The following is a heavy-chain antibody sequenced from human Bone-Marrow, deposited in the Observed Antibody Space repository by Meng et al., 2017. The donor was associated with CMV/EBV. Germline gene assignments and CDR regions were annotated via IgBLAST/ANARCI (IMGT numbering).Heavy chain of an antibody. D-gene: IGHD3-16*01. J-gene: IGHJ6*02. Sequence: SETLSLTCSVSGGLTRSYYWSWIRQPPGKGLEWIGYIYDSGRTNYNPSLKSRVTISVDTSKNQLSLKLNSVTAADTAVYYCARGSVIMAGGSITPAGYYGMDVWGQGTTVTGSS. CDR2: IYDSGRT. CDR1: GGLTRSYY. CDR3: ARGSVIMAGGSITPAGYYGMDV. V-gene: IGHV4-59*13.